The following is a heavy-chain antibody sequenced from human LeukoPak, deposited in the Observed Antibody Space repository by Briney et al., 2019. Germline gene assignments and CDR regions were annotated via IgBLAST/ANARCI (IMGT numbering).Heavy chain of an antibody. V-gene: IGHV3-7*01. Sequence: GGSLRLSCAASGFTFSSYWMNWVRQSPGKGLEWVANIKQDGSEKYYVDSVEGRFTISRDNAKNSLFLQMDSPRAEDTAEYYCARWIGGFDYWGQGALVTVSS. CDR3: ARWIGGFDY. CDR1: GFTFSSYW. CDR2: IKQDGSEK. J-gene: IGHJ4*02. D-gene: IGHD3-10*01.